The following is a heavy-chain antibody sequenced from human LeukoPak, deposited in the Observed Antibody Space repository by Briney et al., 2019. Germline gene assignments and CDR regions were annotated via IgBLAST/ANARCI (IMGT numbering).Heavy chain of an antibody. CDR3: ARDNSSSSGPAPGGTYYFDY. V-gene: IGHV4-30-2*01. Sequence: SETLSLTCTVSGGSISSGGYYWSWIRQPPGKGLEWIGYIYHSGSTYYNPSLKSRVTISVDRSKNQFSLKLSSVTAADTAVYYCARDNSSSSGPAPGGTYYFDYWGQGTLVTVSS. CDR2: IYHSGST. D-gene: IGHD6-6*01. J-gene: IGHJ4*02. CDR1: GGSISSGGYY.